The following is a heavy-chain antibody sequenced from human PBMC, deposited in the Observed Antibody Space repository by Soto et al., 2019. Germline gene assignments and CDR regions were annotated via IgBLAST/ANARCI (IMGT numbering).Heavy chain of an antibody. V-gene: IGHV4-59*08. CDR1: GGSISGYY. CDR3: ARYKSNYYYGMDV. CDR2: IHYSGST. J-gene: IGHJ6*02. D-gene: IGHD1-20*01. Sequence: SETLSLTCTVSGGSISGYYWSWIRQSPGKGLEWIGYIHYSGSTNYNPSLKSRVTISVDTSKNQFSLKLSSVTAADTAVYYCARYKSNYYYGMDVWGQGTTVTVSS.